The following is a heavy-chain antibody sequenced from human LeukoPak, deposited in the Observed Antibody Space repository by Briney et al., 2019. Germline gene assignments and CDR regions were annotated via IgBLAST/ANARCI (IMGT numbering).Heavy chain of an antibody. V-gene: IGHV3-30*04. D-gene: IGHD3-16*02. J-gene: IGHJ4*02. CDR1: RFIFRNYG. CDR3: ARAGLGSYRPYYFDY. CDR2: ISSDGTNK. Sequence: GGSLRLSCAASRFIFRNYGMHWVRQAPGKGLEWVAFISSDGTNKDYADSVKGRFSISRDNSKNTLYLQMNSLRAEDTAVYYCARAGLGSYRPYYFDYWGQGTLVTVSS.